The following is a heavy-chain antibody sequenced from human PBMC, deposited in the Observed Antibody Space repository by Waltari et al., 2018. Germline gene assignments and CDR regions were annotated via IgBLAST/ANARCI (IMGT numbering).Heavy chain of an antibody. CDR2: ISAYNGNT. J-gene: IGHJ6*02. CDR1: GYTFTSYG. Sequence: QVQLVQSGAEVKKPGASVKVSCKASGYTFTSYGISWVRQAPGQGLEWMGWISAYNGNTNYAPKLKGRVTRTTDTSTSTAYMGLRSLRSDDTAVYYCARYETVAGTNYYYYGMDVWGQGTTVTVSS. CDR3: ARYETVAGTNYYYYGMDV. V-gene: IGHV1-18*01. D-gene: IGHD6-19*01.